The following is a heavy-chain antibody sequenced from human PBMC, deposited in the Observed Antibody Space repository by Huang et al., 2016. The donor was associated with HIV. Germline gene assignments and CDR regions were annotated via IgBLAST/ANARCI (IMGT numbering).Heavy chain of an antibody. D-gene: IGHD3-16*01. CDR2: TYRRSS. J-gene: IGHJ3*02. CDR3: ARGQFTAFDI. CDR1: GDSVSSNSVA. Sequence: QVQLQQSGPGLVKPSQTLSLTCDIAGDSVSSNSVAWNWTRRYPSRGVEWVGRTYRRSSGYARSVKSRITINSDTSKNQFSLQLNSVTPEDTAVYYCARGQFTAFDIWGQGTMVTVSS. V-gene: IGHV6-1*01.